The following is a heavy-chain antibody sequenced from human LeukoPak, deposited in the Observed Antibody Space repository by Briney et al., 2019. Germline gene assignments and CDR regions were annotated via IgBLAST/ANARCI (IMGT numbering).Heavy chain of an antibody. CDR1: GFTFSSYS. J-gene: IGHJ4*02. Sequence: PGGSLRLSCAASGFTFSSYSMNWVRQAPGRGLEWVSSISSSSSYIYYADSVKGRFTISRDNAKNSLYLQMNSLRAEDTAVYYCARDRGEELYLWYWGQGTLVTVSS. CDR2: ISSSSSYI. CDR3: ARDRGEELYLWY. V-gene: IGHV3-21*01. D-gene: IGHD2/OR15-2a*01.